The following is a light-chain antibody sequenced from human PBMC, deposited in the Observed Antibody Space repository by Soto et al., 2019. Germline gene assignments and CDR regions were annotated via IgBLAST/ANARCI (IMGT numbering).Light chain of an antibody. Sequence: QSALTQPPSASGSPGQSVTISCAGTSSDVDGYNYVSWYQHHPGKAPKLIIYEVNKRPSGVPDRFSGSKSGNTASLTVSGLQAEDEADYYCCSYTSVSTSVVFGGGTKLTVL. CDR3: CSYTSVSTSVV. V-gene: IGLV2-8*01. CDR1: SSDVDGYNY. J-gene: IGLJ2*01. CDR2: EVN.